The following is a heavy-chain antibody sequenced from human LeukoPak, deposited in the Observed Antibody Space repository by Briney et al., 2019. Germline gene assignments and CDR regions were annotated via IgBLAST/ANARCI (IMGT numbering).Heavy chain of an antibody. J-gene: IGHJ4*02. CDR1: GGSISSSSYY. Sequence: SETLSLTCTVSGGSISSSSYYWGWIRQPPGKGLEWIGSIYYSGSTYYNPSLKSRVTISVDTSKNQFSLKLSSVTAADTAVYYCARGWIQLWSGIDYWGQGTLVTVPS. CDR2: IYYSGST. CDR3: ARGWIQLWSGIDY. V-gene: IGHV4-39*01. D-gene: IGHD5-18*01.